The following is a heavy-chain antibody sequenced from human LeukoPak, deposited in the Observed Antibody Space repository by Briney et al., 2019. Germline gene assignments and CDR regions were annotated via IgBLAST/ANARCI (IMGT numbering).Heavy chain of an antibody. Sequence: SETLSLTCTVSGGSISSGGYYWSWIRQHPGKGLEWIGYIYYSGSTYYNPSLKSRVTISVDTSKNQFSLKLSSVTAADTAVYYCAGVGSGWYEFDYWGQGTPVTVSS. D-gene: IGHD6-19*01. J-gene: IGHJ4*02. CDR3: AGVGSGWYEFDY. CDR1: GGSISSGGYY. CDR2: IYYSGST. V-gene: IGHV4-31*03.